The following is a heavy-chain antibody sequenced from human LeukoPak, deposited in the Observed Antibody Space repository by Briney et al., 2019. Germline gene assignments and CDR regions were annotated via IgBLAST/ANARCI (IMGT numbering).Heavy chain of an antibody. J-gene: IGHJ4*02. Sequence: SETLSLTCTVSGGSISSYYWGWIRQPPGKGLEWIGSIYHSGRTYYNPSLKSRVTISVDTSKNQVSLILTSVTAADTAVYYCAKDRSSGWYSLLYWGQGTLVTVSS. D-gene: IGHD6-19*01. V-gene: IGHV4-38-2*02. CDR3: AKDRSSGWYSLLY. CDR1: GGSISSYY. CDR2: IYHSGRT.